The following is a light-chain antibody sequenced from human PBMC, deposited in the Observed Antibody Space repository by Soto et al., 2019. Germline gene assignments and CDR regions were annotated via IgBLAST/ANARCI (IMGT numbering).Light chain of an antibody. J-gene: IGLJ2*01. CDR1: SGHSSYA. Sequence: QLVLTQSPSASASLGASVKLTCTLSSGHSSYAIAWHQQQPEKGPRYLMKLNSDGSHSKGDGIPDRFSGSSSGAERYLTISSLQSEDEADYYCQTWGTGIVLFVGGTKLTVL. CDR3: QTWGTGIVL. CDR2: LNSDGSH. V-gene: IGLV4-69*01.